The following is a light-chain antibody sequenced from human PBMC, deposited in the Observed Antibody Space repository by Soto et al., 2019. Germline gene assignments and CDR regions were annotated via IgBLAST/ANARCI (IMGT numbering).Light chain of an antibody. CDR2: AAS. CDR1: QSLASNY. J-gene: IGKJ1*01. V-gene: IGKV3-20*01. CDR3: QQYGSAPWT. Sequence: EIVLTQSPGTLPLSPGERATLSCRASQSLASNYLAWYQQKPGQAPRLVIYAASGRAAGIPERFSGSGSGTDFTLTISRLEPEDFAVYYCQQYGSAPWTFGQGTKVEIK.